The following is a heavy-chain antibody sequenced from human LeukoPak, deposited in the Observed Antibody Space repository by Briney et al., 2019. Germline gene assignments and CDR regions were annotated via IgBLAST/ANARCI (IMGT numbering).Heavy chain of an antibody. V-gene: IGHV3-30*04. CDR2: ISYDGSNK. J-gene: IGHJ4*02. Sequence: GGSLRLSCAASGFTFSSYAMHWVRQTPGKGLEWVALISYDGSNKYYADSVKGRFTISRDNSKNTLYLQMDSLRAEDTAVYYCAKDRSGMGYYFDFWGQGTLVTVSS. CDR1: GFTFSSYA. D-gene: IGHD1-26*01. CDR3: AKDRSGMGYYFDF.